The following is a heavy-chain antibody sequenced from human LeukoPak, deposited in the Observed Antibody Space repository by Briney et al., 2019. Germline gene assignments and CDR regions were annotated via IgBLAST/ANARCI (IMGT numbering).Heavy chain of an antibody. CDR1: GFTFSSYS. J-gene: IGHJ4*02. D-gene: IGHD3-16*01. Sequence: PGGSLRLSCAASGFTFSSYSMNWVRQAPGKGLDWVSSISSSSSYIYYAGSVKGRFTISRDNAKNSLYLQMNSLRAEDTAVYYCARDSRTFGGVMGDYWGQGTLVTVSS. CDR3: ARDSRTFGGVMGDY. V-gene: IGHV3-21*01. CDR2: ISSSSSYI.